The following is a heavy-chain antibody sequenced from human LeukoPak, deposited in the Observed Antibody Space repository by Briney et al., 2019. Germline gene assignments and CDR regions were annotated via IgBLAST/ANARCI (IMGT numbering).Heavy chain of an antibody. J-gene: IGHJ4*02. Sequence: GGSLRLSCAASGFTFSSYTMSWVRQAPGKGLEWVSSISSDRTTIFYADSVKGRFTISRDNAQNSLYLQMNSLRDEDTAVYCCAGQKGMDYWGQGTLVIVSS. CDR3: AGQKGMDY. CDR2: ISSDRTTI. CDR1: GFTFSSYT. V-gene: IGHV3-48*02.